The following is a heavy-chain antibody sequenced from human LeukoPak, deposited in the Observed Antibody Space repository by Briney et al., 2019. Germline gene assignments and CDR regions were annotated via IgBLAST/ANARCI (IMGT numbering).Heavy chain of an antibody. CDR2: IYYSGST. CDR3: ARRRNYGDYFDY. D-gene: IGHD4-17*01. J-gene: IGHJ4*02. Sequence: KASETLSLTCTVSGGSISNYYWSWIRQPPGKGLEWIGYIYYSGSTNYNPSLKSRVTISVDTSKNQFALRLSSVTAADTAIYYCARRRNYGDYFDYWGQGTLVTVSS. CDR1: GGSISNYY. V-gene: IGHV4-59*08.